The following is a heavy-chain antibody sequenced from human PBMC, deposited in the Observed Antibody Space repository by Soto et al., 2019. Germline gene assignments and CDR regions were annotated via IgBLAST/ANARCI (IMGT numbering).Heavy chain of an antibody. V-gene: IGHV3-7*01. D-gene: IGHD2-15*01. Sequence: GGSLRLSCAASGFTFSSYWMSWVRQAPGKGLEWVANIKQDGSEKYYVDSVKGRFTISRDNAKNSLYLQMNSLRAEDTAVYHCARECSGGSCYDAFDIWGQGTMVTVSS. CDR1: GFTFSSYW. CDR3: ARECSGGSCYDAFDI. CDR2: IKQDGSEK. J-gene: IGHJ3*02.